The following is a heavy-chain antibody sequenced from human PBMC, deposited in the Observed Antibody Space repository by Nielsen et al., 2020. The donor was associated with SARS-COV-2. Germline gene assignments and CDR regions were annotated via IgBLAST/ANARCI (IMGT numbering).Heavy chain of an antibody. CDR3: ARIIIQCSSTHCYTLGGMDV. CDR2: LRGRSRDI. Sequence: GGSLRLSCAASGFNFSGHSMSRVRQAPGKGREWVSSLRGRSRDIYYADSLQGRFTISRDNAQNSLFLQMNSLRAEDTAVYYCARIIIQCSSTHCYTLGGMDVWGKGTTVPVSS. CDR1: GFNFSGHS. V-gene: IGHV3-21*01. J-gene: IGHJ6*04. D-gene: IGHD2-2*02.